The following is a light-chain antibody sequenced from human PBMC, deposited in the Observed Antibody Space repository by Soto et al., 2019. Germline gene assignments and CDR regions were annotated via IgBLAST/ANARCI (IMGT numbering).Light chain of an antibody. CDR3: QQRSNLDET. CDR2: DAS. Sequence: EIVLTQSPATLSLSPWERATLSYMASQSVSSYVAWYQQKPGHAPRLLICDASNRATGIPARFSGSGSGTDFTLTISSLEPEDFAVYYCQQRSNLDETFGQGTRLEIK. V-gene: IGKV3-11*01. CDR1: QSVSSY. J-gene: IGKJ5*01.